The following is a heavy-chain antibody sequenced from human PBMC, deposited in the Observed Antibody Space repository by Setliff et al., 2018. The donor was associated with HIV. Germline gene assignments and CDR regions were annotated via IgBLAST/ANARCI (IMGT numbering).Heavy chain of an antibody. CDR2: INHSGST. J-gene: IGHJ4*02. CDR1: GGSFSAYY. Sequence: PSETLSLTCAVYGGSFSAYYWSWIRQPPGKGLEWIGEINHSGSTNYNPSLKTRVTIMVDTSKNQFSLKLSSVTAADTAVYFCAREDNYYYDSIGYSFFDYWGRGTLVTVSS. V-gene: IGHV4-34*01. D-gene: IGHD3-22*01. CDR3: AREDNYYYDSIGYSFFDY.